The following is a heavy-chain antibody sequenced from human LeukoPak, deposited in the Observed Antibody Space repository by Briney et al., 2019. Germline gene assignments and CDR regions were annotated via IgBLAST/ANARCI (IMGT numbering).Heavy chain of an antibody. Sequence: PGGSLRLSCAASGFTFSSYWMHWVRQAPGKGLVWVSRINSDGSSTSYADSVKGRFTISRDNSKNTLYLQMNSLRAEDTAVYYCAKVGNTAMVIHFDYWGQGTLVTVSS. CDR2: INSDGSST. CDR1: GFTFSSYW. J-gene: IGHJ4*02. V-gene: IGHV3-74*01. D-gene: IGHD5-18*01. CDR3: AKVGNTAMVIHFDY.